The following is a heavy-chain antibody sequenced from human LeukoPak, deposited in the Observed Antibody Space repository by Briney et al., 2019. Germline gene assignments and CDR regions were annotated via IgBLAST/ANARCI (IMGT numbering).Heavy chain of an antibody. Sequence: SETLSLTCAVYGGSFSGYYWSWIRQPPGKGLEWIGEINHSGSTNYNPSLKSRVTISVDTSKNQFSLKLSSVTAADTAVYYCARAGFALAPHRGTPFDYWGQGTLVTVSS. CDR1: GGSFSGYY. CDR2: INHSGST. CDR3: ARAGFALAPHRGTPFDY. J-gene: IGHJ4*02. V-gene: IGHV4-34*01. D-gene: IGHD6-6*01.